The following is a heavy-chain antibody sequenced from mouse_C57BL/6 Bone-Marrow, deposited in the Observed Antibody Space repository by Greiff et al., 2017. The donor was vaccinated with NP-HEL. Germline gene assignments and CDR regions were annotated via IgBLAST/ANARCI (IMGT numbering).Heavy chain of an antibody. CDR2: IDPANGNT. Sequence: QLQQSVAALVMPFSSFPFSFTSSFFNIKNTYIHFFNQRPEQGLEWIGRIDPANGNTKYAPKFQGKATLTADTSSNTAYLQLSSLTSEDTAIYYCARRGLRRGYYSMDYWGQGTSVTVSS. V-gene: IGHV14-3*01. CDR1: FFNIKNTY. CDR3: ARRGLRRGYYSMDY. J-gene: IGHJ4*01. D-gene: IGHD2-12*01.